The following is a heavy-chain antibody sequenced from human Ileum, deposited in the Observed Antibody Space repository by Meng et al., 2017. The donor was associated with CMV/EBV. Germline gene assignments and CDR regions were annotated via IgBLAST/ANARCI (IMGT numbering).Heavy chain of an antibody. CDR2: SSHSGNT. CDR3: ARGRDFWWEMDY. Sequence: VQRHQGGAGLLKPSEPLSLTCAVYSGSFSDFFWGWIRQPPGKGLEWIGESSHSGNTKYNPSLKSRVTISVDASKNQFSLNMRSVTAADTAVYYCARGRDFWWEMDYTGQGTLVTVSS. V-gene: IGHV4-34*01. CDR1: SGSFSDFF. D-gene: IGHD1-26*01. J-gene: IGHJ4*02.